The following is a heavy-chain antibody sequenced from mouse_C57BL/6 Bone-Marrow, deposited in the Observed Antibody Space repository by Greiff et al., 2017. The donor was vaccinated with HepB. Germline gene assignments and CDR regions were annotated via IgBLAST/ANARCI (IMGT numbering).Heavy chain of an antibody. Sequence: QVQLQQSGAELVRPGTSVKVSCKASGYAFTNYLIEWVKQRPGQGLEWIGVINPGSGGTNYNEKFKGKATLTADKSSSTAYMQLSSLTSEDSAVYFCARRGYCNFSWFAYWGQGTLVTVSA. CDR2: INPGSGGT. J-gene: IGHJ3*01. CDR3: ARRGYCNFSWFAY. CDR1: GYAFTNYL. D-gene: IGHD2-10*02. V-gene: IGHV1-54*01.